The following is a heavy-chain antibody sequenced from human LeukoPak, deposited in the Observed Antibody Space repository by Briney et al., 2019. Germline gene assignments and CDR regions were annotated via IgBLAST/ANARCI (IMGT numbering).Heavy chain of an antibody. Sequence: PGGSLRLSCAASGFTSSSYGMHWVRQAPGKGLEWVAFIRYDGSNKYYADSVKGRFTISRDNSKNTLYLQMNSLRAEDTAVYYCARDVAARPRWFAPWGQGTLVTVSS. CDR3: ARDVAARPRWFAP. CDR2: IRYDGSNK. V-gene: IGHV3-30*02. CDR1: GFTSSSYG. D-gene: IGHD6-6*01. J-gene: IGHJ5*02.